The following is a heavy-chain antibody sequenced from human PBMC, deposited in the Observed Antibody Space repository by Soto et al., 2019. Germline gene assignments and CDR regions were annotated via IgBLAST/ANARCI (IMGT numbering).Heavy chain of an antibody. J-gene: IGHJ6*02. CDR1: GYTFTSYG. CDR3: ARGGDVNYYHGMDV. CDR2: ISAYNGKT. V-gene: IGHV1-18*01. D-gene: IGHD5-12*01. Sequence: QVQLEQSGGEVKKPGATVRLSCTASGYTFTSYGISWVRQAPGQGLEWMGWISAYNGKTNYAQNVQGRVTMTTDTSTRTAYMDLRILRSDDTAVYYCARGGDVNYYHGMDVWGQGTTVTVSS.